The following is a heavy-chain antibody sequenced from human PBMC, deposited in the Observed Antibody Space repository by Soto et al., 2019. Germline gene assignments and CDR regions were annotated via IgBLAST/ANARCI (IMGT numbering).Heavy chain of an antibody. J-gene: IGHJ3*02. D-gene: IGHD2-2*01. CDR1: GYTLTELS. CDR3: ATLGYCSSTSCYDAFDI. Sequence: ASVNVSCKVSGYTLTELSMHWVRQAPGKGLEWMGGFDPEDGETIYAQKFQGRVTMTEDTSTDTAYMELSSLRSEDTAVYYCATLGYCSSTSCYDAFDIWGQGTMVTVSS. CDR2: FDPEDGET. V-gene: IGHV1-24*01.